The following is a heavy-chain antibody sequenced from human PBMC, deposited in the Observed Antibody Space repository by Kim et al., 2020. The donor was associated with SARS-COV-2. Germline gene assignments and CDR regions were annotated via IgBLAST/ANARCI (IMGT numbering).Heavy chain of an antibody. CDR3: AREAYNSNYPVFDY. CDR1: GFTVSSNY. CDR2: IYSGGST. V-gene: IGHV3-66*01. Sequence: GGSLRLSCAASGFTVSSNYMSWVRQAPGKGLEWVSVIYSGGSTYYADSVKGRFTISRDNSKNTLYLQMNSLRAEDTAVYYCAREAYNSNYPVFDYWGQGTLVTVSS. D-gene: IGHD4-4*01. J-gene: IGHJ4*02.